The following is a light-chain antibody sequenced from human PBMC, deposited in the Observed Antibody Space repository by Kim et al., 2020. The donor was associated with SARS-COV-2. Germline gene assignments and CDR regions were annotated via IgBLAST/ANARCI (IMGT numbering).Light chain of an antibody. CDR2: GRN. V-gene: IGLV3-19*01. Sequence: SSELTQDPAVSVAVGQTVKITCQGGSLRRYYASWYQQKPGQAPLLVIYGRNNRPSGIPERLSGSTSGNTASLIITGAQAEDEADYYCNSRGSSKNVLFGGGTQLTVL. J-gene: IGLJ2*01. CDR1: SLRRYY. CDR3: NSRGSSKNVL.